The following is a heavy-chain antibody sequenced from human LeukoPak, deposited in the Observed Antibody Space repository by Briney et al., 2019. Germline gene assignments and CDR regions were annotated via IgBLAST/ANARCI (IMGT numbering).Heavy chain of an antibody. D-gene: IGHD1-26*01. Sequence: GGSLRLSCAASGFTFSSYSMNWGRQAPGKGLEWVSYISRSSSTIYYADSVKGRFTISRDNAKKSLYLQMNSLRAEDTAVYYCARDGVAELMSALDYWGQGILVTVSS. J-gene: IGHJ4*02. V-gene: IGHV3-48*04. CDR2: ISRSSSTI. CDR1: GFTFSSYS. CDR3: ARDGVAELMSALDY.